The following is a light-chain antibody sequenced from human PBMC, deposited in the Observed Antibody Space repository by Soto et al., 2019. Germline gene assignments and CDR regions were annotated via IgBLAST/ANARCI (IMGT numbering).Light chain of an antibody. CDR3: QQRSNWPALT. CDR1: QSVSSN. J-gene: IGKJ4*01. CDR2: DAS. V-gene: IGKV3-11*01. Sequence: ESVFTQSPCTLSLSPGERATLSCRASQSVSSNFLAWYQEKPGQAPRLLIYDASNRATGIPARFSGSGSGTDLTLTISSLEPEDFAVYYCQQRSNWPALTFGGGTKVDI.